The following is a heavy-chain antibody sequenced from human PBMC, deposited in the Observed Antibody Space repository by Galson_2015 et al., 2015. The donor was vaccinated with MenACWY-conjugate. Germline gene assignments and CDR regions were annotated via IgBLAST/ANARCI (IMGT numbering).Heavy chain of an antibody. CDR3: ARAFSSFTVTAFDY. CDR2: INPSGGST. D-gene: IGHD4-17*01. Sequence: RQAPGQGLEWMGIINPSGGSTSYAQKFQGRVTMTRDTSTTTFYMELSSLRSEDTAVYYCARAFSSFTVTAFDYWGQGTLVTVSS. V-gene: IGHV1-46*01. J-gene: IGHJ4*02.